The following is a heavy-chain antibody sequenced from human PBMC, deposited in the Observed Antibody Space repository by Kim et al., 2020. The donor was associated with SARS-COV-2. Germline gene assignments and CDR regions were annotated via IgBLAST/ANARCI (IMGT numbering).Heavy chain of an antibody. V-gene: IGHV3-74*01. J-gene: IGHJ6*02. Sequence: GGSLRLSCAASGFTFSSYWMHWVRQAPGKGLVWVSRINSDGSSTSYADSVKGRFTISRDNAKNTLYLQMNSLRAEDTAVYYCARKARGSGSYYQYGMDVWGQGTTVTVSS. CDR1: GFTFSSYW. CDR2: INSDGSST. CDR3: ARKARGSGSYYQYGMDV. D-gene: IGHD3-10*01.